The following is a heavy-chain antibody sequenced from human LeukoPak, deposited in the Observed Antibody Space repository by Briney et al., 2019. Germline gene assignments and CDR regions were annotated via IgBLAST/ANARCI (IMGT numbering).Heavy chain of an antibody. CDR3: AREDRDGYNSRGNWFDP. V-gene: IGHV4-59*01. Sequence: SETLSLTCTVSGGSISSYYWTWIRQPPGKRLEWIGYIYSTGSANYNPSFKGRVTLSVDTSKDQFSLKLSSVTAADTAVYYCAREDRDGYNSRGNWFDPWGQGTLVTVSS. CDR1: GGSISSYY. D-gene: IGHD5-24*01. J-gene: IGHJ5*02. CDR2: IYSTGSA.